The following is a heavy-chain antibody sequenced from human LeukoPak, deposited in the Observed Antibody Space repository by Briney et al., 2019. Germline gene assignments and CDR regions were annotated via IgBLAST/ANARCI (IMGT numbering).Heavy chain of an antibody. Sequence: SETLSLTCAVSGGSFSGYYWSWIRQSPGRGLEWIGEINHSGSANYNPSLKSRVTISVDTTEKRFSLILRSVTAADTAVYYCARGYGRVATVRGGTLTGAIYFDFWGQGSLVTVSS. J-gene: IGHJ4*02. D-gene: IGHD3-10*01. V-gene: IGHV4-34*01. CDR3: ARGYGRVATVRGGTLTGAIYFDF. CDR2: INHSGSA. CDR1: GGSFSGYY.